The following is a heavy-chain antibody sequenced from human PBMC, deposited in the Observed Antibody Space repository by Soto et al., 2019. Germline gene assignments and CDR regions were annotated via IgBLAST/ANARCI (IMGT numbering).Heavy chain of an antibody. Sequence: SGPTLVNPTQTLTLTCTFSGFSLSTSGMCVSWIRQPPGKALEWLALIDWDDDKYYSTSLKTRLTISKDTSKNQVVLTMTNMDPVDTATYYCALIDLYYYDSSGTKSNAGGMDVWGQGTTVTVSS. V-gene: IGHV2-70*01. CDR1: GFSLSTSGMC. J-gene: IGHJ6*02. D-gene: IGHD3-22*01. CDR3: ALIDLYYYDSSGTKSNAGGMDV. CDR2: IDWDDDK.